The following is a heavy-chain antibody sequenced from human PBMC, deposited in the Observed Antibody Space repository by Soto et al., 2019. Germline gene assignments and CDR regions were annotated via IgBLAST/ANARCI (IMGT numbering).Heavy chain of an antibody. CDR1: GGSISSYY. V-gene: IGHV4-59*01. CDR2: IYYSGST. Sequence: SETLSLTCTVSGGSISSYYWSWIRQPPGKGLEWIGYIYYSGSTNYNPSIKSRVNISVDTSKNQFSLKLSSVTAADTAVYYCARSDGRYWGQGTLVTVSS. CDR3: ARSDGRY. J-gene: IGHJ4*02.